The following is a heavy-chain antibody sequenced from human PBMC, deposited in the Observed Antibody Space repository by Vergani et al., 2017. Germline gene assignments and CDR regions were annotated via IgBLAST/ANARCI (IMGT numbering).Heavy chain of an antibody. CDR2: IYYSGST. V-gene: IGHV4-31*03. CDR1: GGSISSGGYF. J-gene: IGHJ5*02. D-gene: IGHD3-3*01. CDR3: ARVDYDFWMGGFDP. Sequence: QVQLQESGPGLVKPSQTLSLTCTVSGGSISSGGYFWSWIRQHPGKGLEWIGYIYYSGSTYYNPSLKSRVTISVDTSKNQFSLKLSSVTAADTAVYYCARVDYDFWMGGFDPWGQGTLVIVSS.